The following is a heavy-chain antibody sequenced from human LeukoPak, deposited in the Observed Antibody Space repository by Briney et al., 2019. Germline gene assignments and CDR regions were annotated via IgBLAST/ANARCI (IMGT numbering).Heavy chain of an antibody. V-gene: IGHV3-30*18. Sequence: PGGSLRLSCAASGFTFSSYGMHWVRQAPGKGLEWVAVISYDGSNKYYADSVKGRFTISRDNSKNTLYLQMNSLRAEDTAVYYCAKLRIAVATRSHFDYWGQGTLVTVSS. CDR3: AKLRIAVATRSHFDY. CDR2: ISYDGSNK. D-gene: IGHD6-19*01. J-gene: IGHJ4*02. CDR1: GFTFSSYG.